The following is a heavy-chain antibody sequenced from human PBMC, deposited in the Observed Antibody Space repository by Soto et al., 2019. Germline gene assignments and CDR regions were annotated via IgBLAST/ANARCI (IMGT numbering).Heavy chain of an antibody. CDR3: ARQLEGRFLEWLRRSYYYYYGMDV. CDR2: IYYSGST. Sequence: SETLSLTCTFSGCSISSSSYYWGWIRQPPGKGLEWIGSIYYSGSTYYNPSLKSRVTISVDTSKNQFSLKLSSVTAADTAVYYCARQLEGRFLEWLRRSYYYYYGMDVWGQGTTVTVSS. V-gene: IGHV4-39*01. D-gene: IGHD3-3*01. CDR1: GCSISSSSYY. J-gene: IGHJ6*02.